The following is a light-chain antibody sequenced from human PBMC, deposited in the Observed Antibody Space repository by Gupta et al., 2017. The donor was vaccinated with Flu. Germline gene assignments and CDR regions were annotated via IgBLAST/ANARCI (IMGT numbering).Light chain of an antibody. CDR2: ENN. CDR3: GTWDSSLSAPLYV. V-gene: IGLV1-51*02. J-gene: IGLJ1*01. Sequence: QSVLTQPPSVSAATGQKVTIPCSGSSSNIGNNYVSWYQQLPGTAPKLLIYENNKRPSGIPDRFSGSKSGTSATLGSTGLQTGDEADYYCGTWDSSLSAPLYVFGTGTKVTVL. CDR1: SSNIGNNY.